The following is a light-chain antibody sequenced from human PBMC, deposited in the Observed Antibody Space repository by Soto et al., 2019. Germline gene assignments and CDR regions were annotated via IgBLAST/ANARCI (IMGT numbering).Light chain of an antibody. CDR2: AAS. CDR1: QGISNL. Sequence: DIQMTQSPSSLSASVGDRVTITCRASQGISNLLAWYQQRPGKLPKLLIYAASTLQPGVPSRFSGSGSGTDFTLTISGLQPDDSATYYCHQTYSPPDTFGQGTKVDIK. CDR3: HQTYSPPDT. J-gene: IGKJ1*01. V-gene: IGKV1-27*01.